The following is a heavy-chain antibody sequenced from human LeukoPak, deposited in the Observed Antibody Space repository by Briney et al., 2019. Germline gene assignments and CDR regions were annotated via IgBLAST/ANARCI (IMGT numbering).Heavy chain of an antibody. CDR3: ARQGGAIHFDY. CDR2: IKKDGSEN. V-gene: IGHV3-7*01. J-gene: IGHJ4*02. Sequence: GGSLRLSCAASGFTFSSYWMSWVRQAPGKGLEWVANIKKDGSENYYVDSVKGRFTISRDNAKKSLYLQMKSLRAEDTAVYYCARQGGAIHFDYWGQGTLVTVSS. D-gene: IGHD3-16*02. CDR1: GFTFSSYW.